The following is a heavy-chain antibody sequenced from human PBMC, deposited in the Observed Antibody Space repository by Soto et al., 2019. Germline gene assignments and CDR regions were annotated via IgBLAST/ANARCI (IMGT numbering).Heavy chain of an antibody. CDR1: GYTFTSYG. D-gene: IGHD5-18*01. V-gene: IGHV1-18*01. CDR2: ISAYNGNT. Sequence: QVQLVQSGAEVKKPGASVKVSCKASGYTFTSYGISWVRQAPGQGLEWMGWISAYNGNTNYAQKLQGRVTMTTDTSTSTAYMELRSLRSYDTAVYYCAREIADHTAMASDAFDIWGQGTMVTVSS. J-gene: IGHJ3*02. CDR3: AREIADHTAMASDAFDI.